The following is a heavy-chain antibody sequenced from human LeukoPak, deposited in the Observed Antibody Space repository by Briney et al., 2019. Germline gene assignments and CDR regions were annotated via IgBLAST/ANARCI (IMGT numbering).Heavy chain of an antibody. J-gene: IGHJ4*02. CDR2: ISSSSSTI. CDR1: GFTFSSYS. Sequence: GGSLRLSCAASGFTFSSYSMNWVRQAPGKGLEWVSYISSSSSTIYYADSVKGRFTISRDNAKNSLYLQMNSLRAEDTAVYYCARGEGNCLDYWGQGTLVAVSS. D-gene: IGHD4-23*01. CDR3: ARGEGNCLDY. V-gene: IGHV3-48*04.